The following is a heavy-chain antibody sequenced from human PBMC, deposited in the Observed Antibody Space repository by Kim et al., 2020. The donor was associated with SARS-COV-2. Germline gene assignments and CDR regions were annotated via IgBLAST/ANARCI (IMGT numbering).Heavy chain of an antibody. V-gene: IGHV3-48*02. CDR3: ARVSSYYGSGSSRGMDV. CDR1: GFTFSSYS. J-gene: IGHJ6*02. CDR2: ISSSSSTI. Sequence: GGSLRLSCAASGFTFSSYSMNWVRQAPGKGLEWVSYISSSSSTIYYADSVKGRFTISRDNAKNSLYLQMNSLRDEDTAVYYCARVSSYYGSGSSRGMDVWGQGTTVTVSS. D-gene: IGHD3-10*01.